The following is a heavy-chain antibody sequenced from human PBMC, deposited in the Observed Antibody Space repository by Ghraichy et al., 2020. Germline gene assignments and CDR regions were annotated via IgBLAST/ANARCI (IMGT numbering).Heavy chain of an antibody. CDR2: IYYTGST. J-gene: IGHJ5*02. V-gene: IGHV4-59*01. CDR1: GDSLYNYY. Sequence: SETLSLTCTVSGDSLYNYYWSWIRQPPGKALESIGSIYYTGSTKYNPSLKSRVTMSVDPSNNQFSVKLRSVTAADTALYYCARSGERDHWSGWLFDPWGQGTLVTVSS. D-gene: IGHD3-3*01. CDR3: ARSGERDHWSGWLFDP.